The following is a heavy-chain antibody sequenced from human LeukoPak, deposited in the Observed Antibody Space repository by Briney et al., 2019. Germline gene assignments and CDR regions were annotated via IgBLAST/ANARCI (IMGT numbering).Heavy chain of an antibody. Sequence: SETLSLTCTVSGGSISSSNYYWGWIRQPPGKGLEWIGTIYYSGSTYYNPSLKSRVTISVDTSKNQFSLKLNSVTAADTAVYYCARTRYRPAPNYFDYWGQGTLVTVSS. D-gene: IGHD1-26*01. CDR1: GGSISSSNYY. CDR3: ARTRYRPAPNYFDY. J-gene: IGHJ4*02. V-gene: IGHV4-39*07. CDR2: IYYSGST.